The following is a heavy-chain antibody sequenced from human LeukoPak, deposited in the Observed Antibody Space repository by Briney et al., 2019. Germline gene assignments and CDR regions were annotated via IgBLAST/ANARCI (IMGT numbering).Heavy chain of an antibody. Sequence: GXXRLSCAASGFRFSYHGMHWVPQAPGKGLEFVSSIGAAGAHTFYADSVQGRFTISRENFQSTMYLQMDGLRPEDSAVYYCARELGGTKTGGFDIWGQGTVVTVSS. CDR3: ARELGGTKTGGFDI. D-gene: IGHD1-14*01. V-gene: IGHV3-64*02. CDR1: GFRFSYHG. J-gene: IGHJ3*02. CDR2: IGAAGAHT.